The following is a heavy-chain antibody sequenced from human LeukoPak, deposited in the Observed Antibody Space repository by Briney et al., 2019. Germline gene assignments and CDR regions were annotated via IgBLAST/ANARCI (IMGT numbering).Heavy chain of an antibody. Sequence: GGSLRLSCVASGLTFNSHSMSWVRQAPGMGLEWVSVVSTNGDVTFYADSVKGRFTISRDNSKDTLFLQMNSLRAEDTAVYYCARLSLSGRSQSADYWGQGTLVTVSS. CDR3: ARLSLSGRSQSADY. CDR1: GLTFNSHS. D-gene: IGHD3-10*01. J-gene: IGHJ4*02. V-gene: IGHV3-23*01. CDR2: VSTNGDVT.